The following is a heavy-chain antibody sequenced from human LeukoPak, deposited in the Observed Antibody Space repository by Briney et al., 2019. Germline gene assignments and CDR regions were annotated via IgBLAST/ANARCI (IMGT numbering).Heavy chain of an antibody. CDR3: ARDLSGGSTNWFDP. CDR1: GGSFSGYY. CDR2: INHSGST. J-gene: IGHJ5*02. D-gene: IGHD2-15*01. V-gene: IGHV4-34*01. Sequence: SETLSLTCAVYGGSFSGYYWNWIRQPPGKGLEWIGEINHSGSTNYNPSLKSRVTISVDTSKNQFSLKLSSVTAADTAVYYCARDLSGGSTNWFDPWGQGTLVTVSS.